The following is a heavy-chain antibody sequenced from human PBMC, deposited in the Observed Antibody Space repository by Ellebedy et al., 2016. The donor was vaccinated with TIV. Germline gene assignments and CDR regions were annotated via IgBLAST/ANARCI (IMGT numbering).Heavy chain of an antibody. J-gene: IGHJ4*02. Sequence: SGPTLVKPTQTLTLTCTFSGFLLSTSGVGVGWIRQPPGKALEWLALFYWDDDKRYSPSLKSRLTITKDTSKNQVVLTMTNMDPVDTATYYCAHSFRSSDWRYYFDYWGQGTLVTVSS. CDR3: AHSFRSSDWRYYFDY. D-gene: IGHD6-19*01. CDR1: GFLLSTSGVG. CDR2: FYWDDDK. V-gene: IGHV2-5*02.